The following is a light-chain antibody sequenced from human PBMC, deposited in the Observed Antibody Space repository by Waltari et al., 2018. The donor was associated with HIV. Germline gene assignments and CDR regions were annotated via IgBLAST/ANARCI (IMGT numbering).Light chain of an antibody. CDR2: GNT. V-gene: IGLV3-19*01. CDR3: NSRDSSGNRVV. J-gene: IGLJ2*01. CDR1: SLRNYF. Sequence: SSELTQDPAVSVALGQTVRITCQGDSLRNYFASWYQQKPGQAPILVIYGNTNRPSGIPARFLGSNSGNAASLTITGAQAGDEADYYCNSRDSSGNRVVFGGGTKLTVL.